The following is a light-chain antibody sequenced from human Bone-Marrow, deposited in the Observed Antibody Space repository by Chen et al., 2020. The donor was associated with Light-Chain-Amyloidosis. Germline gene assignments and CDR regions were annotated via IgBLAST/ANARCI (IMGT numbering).Light chain of an antibody. CDR1: SSDVGGDNH. V-gene: IGLV2-14*01. J-gene: IGLJ1*01. Sequence: QPALPQPASVSGSPGQSITISCTGTSSDVGGDNHVSWYQQHPDKAPKLMIYEVTNRPSWVPDRFSGSKSDNTASLTISGLQTEDEADYFCSSYTITNTLVFGSGTRVTV. CDR2: EVT. CDR3: SSYTITNTLV.